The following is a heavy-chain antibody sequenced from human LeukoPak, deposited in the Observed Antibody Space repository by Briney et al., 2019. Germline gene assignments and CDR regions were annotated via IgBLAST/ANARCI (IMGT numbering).Heavy chain of an antibody. CDR2: IYSDDRA. J-gene: IGHJ6*03. CDR1: GFTVSRNV. CDR3: ARDLAGFQEPRYYYYMDV. Sequence: GGSLRHSCVASGFTVSRNVMSWVRQAPGKGLEWVSLIYSDDRAFYADSVKGRFTTSRNNSKNTLFLQMSSLKPEDTAIYYCARDLAGFQEPRYYYYMDVWGKGTTVTVSS. V-gene: IGHV3-66*02. D-gene: IGHD1-14*01.